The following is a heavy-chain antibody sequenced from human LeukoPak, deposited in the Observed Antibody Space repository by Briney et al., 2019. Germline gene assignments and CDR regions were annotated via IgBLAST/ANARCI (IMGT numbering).Heavy chain of an antibody. CDR3: ATGGVTMVRGVITPRNDAFDI. CDR1: GYTPTELS. J-gene: IGHJ3*02. V-gene: IGHV1-24*01. Sequence: ASVNVSCKVSGYTPTELSMHWVRQAPGKGLEWMGGFDPEDGETIYAQKFQGRVTMTEDTSTDTAYMELSSLRSEDTAVYYCATGGVTMVRGVITPRNDAFDIWGQGTMVTVSS. D-gene: IGHD3-10*01. CDR2: FDPEDGET.